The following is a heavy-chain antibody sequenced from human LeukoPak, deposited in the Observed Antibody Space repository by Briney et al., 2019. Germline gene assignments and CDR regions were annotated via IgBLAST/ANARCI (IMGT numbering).Heavy chain of an antibody. V-gene: IGHV3-30-3*01. CDR3: AKDTDIVATVTPDY. CDR1: GFTFSTYV. D-gene: IGHD5-12*01. J-gene: IGHJ4*02. Sequence: GGSLRLSCAASGFTFSTYVIHWVRQAPGKGLEWVAVISYDGSNKCYADSVKGRFTISRDNSKNTLYLQMNSLRAEDTAVYYCAKDTDIVATVTPDYWGQGTLVTVPS. CDR2: ISYDGSNK.